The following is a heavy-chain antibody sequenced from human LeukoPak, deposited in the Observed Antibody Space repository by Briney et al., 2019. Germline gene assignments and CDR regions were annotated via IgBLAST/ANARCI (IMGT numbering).Heavy chain of an antibody. CDR1: RFTFSSYA. Sequence: PGGSLRLSCAASRFTFSSYAMSWVRQAPGEGLEWVSAISGSGGGTFYADLLKGRFTISRDNSKNTLYLQMNSLRAEDTAVYYCAKDRDYDFSYGMDVWGQGTTVTVSS. D-gene: IGHD3-3*01. CDR2: ISGSGGGT. CDR3: AKDRDYDFSYGMDV. J-gene: IGHJ6*02. V-gene: IGHV3-23*01.